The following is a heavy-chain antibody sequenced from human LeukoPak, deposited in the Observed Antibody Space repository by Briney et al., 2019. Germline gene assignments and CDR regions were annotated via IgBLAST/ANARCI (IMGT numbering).Heavy chain of an antibody. CDR2: IYYSGST. CDR3: ARSRDGYNSRDFDY. D-gene: IGHD5-24*01. CDR1: GGSISSYY. J-gene: IGHJ4*02. Sequence: PSETLSLTCTVSGGSISSYYWSWIRQPPGKGLEWIGYIYYSGSTNYSPSLKSRVTISVDTSKNQFSLKLSSVTAADTAVYYCARSRDGYNSRDFDYWGQGTLVTVSS. V-gene: IGHV4-59*08.